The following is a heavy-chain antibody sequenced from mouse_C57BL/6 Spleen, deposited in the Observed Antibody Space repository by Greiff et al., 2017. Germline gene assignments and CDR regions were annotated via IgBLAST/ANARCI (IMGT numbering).Heavy chain of an antibody. CDR3: SRQGYYGNYYAMDY. CDR2: ISSGGSYT. V-gene: IGHV5-6*02. D-gene: IGHD2-1*01. J-gene: IGHJ4*01. Sequence: DVKLVESGGDLVKPGGSLKLSCAASGFTFSSYGMSWVRQTPDKRLEWVATISSGGSYTYYPDSVKGRFTISRDNAKNTLYLQMSSLKSEDTDMYYCSRQGYYGNYYAMDYWGQGTSVTVSS. CDR1: GFTFSSYG.